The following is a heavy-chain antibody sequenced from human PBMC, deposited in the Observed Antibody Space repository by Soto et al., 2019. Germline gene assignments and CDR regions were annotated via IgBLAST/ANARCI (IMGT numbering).Heavy chain of an antibody. CDR3: TTWVSEGGLVLQDY. J-gene: IGHJ4*02. D-gene: IGHD3-22*01. CDR1: GFTFSNAW. Sequence: GGSLRLSCAASGFTFSNAWMSWVRQAPGKGLEWVGRIKSKTDGGTTDYAAPVKGRFTISRDDSKNTLYLQMNSLKTEDTAVYYCTTWVSEGGLVLQDYWGQGTLVTVSS. CDR2: IKSKTDGGTT. V-gene: IGHV3-15*01.